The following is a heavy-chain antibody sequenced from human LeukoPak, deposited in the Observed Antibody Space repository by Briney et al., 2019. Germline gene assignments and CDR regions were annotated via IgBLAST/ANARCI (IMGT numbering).Heavy chain of an antibody. D-gene: IGHD5-24*01. Sequence: SETLSLTCTVSGDSISNYYWSWIRQPPGKGLEWIGYIYYSGSTNYSPSLKSRVAMSVDTSKNQFSLKLSSVTAADTAVYYCARADGYNQELDYWGQGTLVTVSS. CDR1: GDSISNYY. CDR3: ARADGYNQELDY. J-gene: IGHJ4*02. V-gene: IGHV4-59*01. CDR2: IYYSGST.